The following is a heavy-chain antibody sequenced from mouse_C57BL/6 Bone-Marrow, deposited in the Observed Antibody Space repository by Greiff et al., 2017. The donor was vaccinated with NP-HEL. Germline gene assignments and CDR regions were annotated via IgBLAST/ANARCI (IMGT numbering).Heavy chain of an antibody. Sequence: QFQLQQPGAELVMPGASVKLSCKASGYTFTSYWMHWVKQRPGQGLEWIGEIDPSDSYTNYNQKFKGKSTLTVDKSSSTAYMQLSSLTSEDSAVYYCARAPLYDGYYVPWFAYWGQGTLVTVSA. J-gene: IGHJ3*01. CDR3: ARAPLYDGYYVPWFAY. D-gene: IGHD2-3*01. CDR1: GYTFTSYW. CDR2: IDPSDSYT. V-gene: IGHV1-69*01.